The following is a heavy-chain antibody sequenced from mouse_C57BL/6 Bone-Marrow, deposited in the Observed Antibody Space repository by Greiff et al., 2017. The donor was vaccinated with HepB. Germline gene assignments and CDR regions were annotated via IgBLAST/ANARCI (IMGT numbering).Heavy chain of an antibody. J-gene: IGHJ3*01. CDR3: ARDGGGFFAY. V-gene: IGHV5-6*01. CDR1: GFTFSSYG. Sequence: EVKVVESGGDLVKPGGSLKLSCAASGFTFSSYGMSWVRQTPDKRLEWVATISSGGSYTYYPDSVKGRFTISRDNAKSTLYLQMSSLKSEDTAMYFCARDGGGFFAYWGQGTLVTVSA. CDR2: ISSGGSYT. D-gene: IGHD2-3*01.